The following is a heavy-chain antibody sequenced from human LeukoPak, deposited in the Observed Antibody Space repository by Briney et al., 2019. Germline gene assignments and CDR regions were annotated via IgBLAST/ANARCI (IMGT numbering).Heavy chain of an antibody. J-gene: IGHJ3*02. CDR2: INSDGINT. CDR1: GFTFSNYW. CDR3: ARVSPGYSSGWYNSGWAPNAFDI. D-gene: IGHD6-19*01. V-gene: IGHV3-74*01. Sequence: GGSLRLSCAASGFTFSNYWMHWVRQAPGKGLVWVSRINSDGINTSYADSVKGRFTISRDNAKNTLNLQMNSLRAEDTAVYYCARVSPGYSSGWYNSGWAPNAFDIWGQGTMVTVSS.